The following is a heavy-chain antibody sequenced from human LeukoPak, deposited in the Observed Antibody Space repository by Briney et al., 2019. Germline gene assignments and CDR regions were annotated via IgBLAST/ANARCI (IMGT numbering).Heavy chain of an antibody. Sequence: GGSLRLSCAASGFTFSSYWMSWVRQAPGKGLEWVAVISYDGSNKYYADSVKGRFTISRDNSKNTLYLQMNSLRAEDTAVYYCARGPPAYTQLRGAAAGYFDYWGQGTLVTVSS. CDR2: ISYDGSNK. V-gene: IGHV3-30-3*01. CDR3: ARGPPAYTQLRGAAAGYFDY. CDR1: GFTFSSYW. D-gene: IGHD6-13*01. J-gene: IGHJ4*02.